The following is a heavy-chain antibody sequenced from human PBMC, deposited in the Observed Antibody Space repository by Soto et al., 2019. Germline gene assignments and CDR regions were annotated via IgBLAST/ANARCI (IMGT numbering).Heavy chain of an antibody. J-gene: IGHJ3*02. Sequence: SETLSLTCTVSGGSISSYYWSWIRQPPGKGLEWIGYIYYSGSTNYNPSLKSRVTISVDTSKNQFSLKLSSVTAADTAVYYCARGARRADAFDIWGQGTMVTLSS. V-gene: IGHV4-59*01. CDR1: GGSISSYY. CDR3: ARGARRADAFDI. CDR2: IYYSGST.